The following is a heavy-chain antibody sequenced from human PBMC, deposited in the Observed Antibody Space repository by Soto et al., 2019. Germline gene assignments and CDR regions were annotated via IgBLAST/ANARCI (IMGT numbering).Heavy chain of an antibody. Sequence: GEPLKISCKGSGYTFTNYCIGWVRQMPGKGLEWMGIFFPRDSETLYSPSFQGQVTISADQSISTAYLQWSSLKASDTVIYYCARPFSDCSSTNCYDYWGQGTPVTVSS. CDR2: FFPRDSET. V-gene: IGHV5-51*01. D-gene: IGHD2-2*01. J-gene: IGHJ4*02. CDR1: GYTFTNYC. CDR3: ARPFSDCSSTNCYDY.